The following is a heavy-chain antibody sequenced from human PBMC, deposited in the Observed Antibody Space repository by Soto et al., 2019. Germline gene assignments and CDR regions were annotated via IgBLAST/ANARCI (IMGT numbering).Heavy chain of an antibody. V-gene: IGHV4-59*08. Sequence: QVQLQESGPGLVKPSETLSLTCTVSGGSVSSHHWTWIRQPPGKGLEWIGDYSDSTSYSPSLKSRDTISADTPKHQFSLNLTSVPAADTAVYYCATYRRGEGGRGYWGQGTLVTVSS. J-gene: IGHJ4*02. CDR3: ATYRRGEGGRGY. CDR1: GGSVSSHH. CDR2: DYSDST. D-gene: IGHD6-19*01.